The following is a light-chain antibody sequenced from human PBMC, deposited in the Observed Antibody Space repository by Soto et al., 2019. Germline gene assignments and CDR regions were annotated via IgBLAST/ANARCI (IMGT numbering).Light chain of an antibody. CDR1: QNINNY. CDR2: SAS. Sequence: DIQMTQSPSSLSASVGDIFTITCQASQNINNYLNWYQQKPGKAPKRLIYSASSLQSGVPSRFSGSGSGTEFTLTISSPQPEDFATYYCLQHNSYPRTFGQGTKVDIK. V-gene: IGKV1-17*01. J-gene: IGKJ1*01. CDR3: LQHNSYPRT.